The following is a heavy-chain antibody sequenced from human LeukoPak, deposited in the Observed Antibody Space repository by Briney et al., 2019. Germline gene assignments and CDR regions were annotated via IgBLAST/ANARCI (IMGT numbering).Heavy chain of an antibody. Sequence: GASVKVSCKTSGYTFTDFGINWVRHAPGQGLEWLGWITPYNGNTNHLQNLQGRITMTTDTSTSTAYLELRSLTSDDTAVYYCTRVLGQVVAGTAFDMWGQGTMVIVPS. D-gene: IGHD6-19*01. J-gene: IGHJ3*02. CDR3: TRVLGQVVAGTAFDM. CDR2: ITPYNGNT. V-gene: IGHV1-18*01. CDR1: GYTFTDFG.